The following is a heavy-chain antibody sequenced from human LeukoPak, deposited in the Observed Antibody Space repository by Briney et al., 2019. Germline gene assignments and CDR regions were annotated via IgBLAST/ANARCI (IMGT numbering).Heavy chain of an antibody. Sequence: PGGTLRLSCAASGITFSSYGMSWVRQAPGKGLEWVSSMNSRSSYIYYADSVKGRFTISRDNAKNSLYLQMNSLRAEDTAVYYCARGPYTDYWGQGTLVTVSS. D-gene: IGHD4-11*01. CDR1: GITFSSYG. CDR3: ARGPYTDY. J-gene: IGHJ4*02. CDR2: MNSRSSYI. V-gene: IGHV3-21*01.